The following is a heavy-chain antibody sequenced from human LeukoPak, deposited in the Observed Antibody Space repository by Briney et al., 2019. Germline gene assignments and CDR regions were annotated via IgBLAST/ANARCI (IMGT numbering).Heavy chain of an antibody. D-gene: IGHD3-22*01. J-gene: IGHJ3*02. V-gene: IGHV4-59*01. CDR2: IYYSGST. CDR3: ASNRYSSGYYRDAFDI. Sequence: KTSETLPLTCTVSGGSISNYYWSWIRQPPGKGLEWIGYIYYSGSTNYNPSLKSRVTISVDTSKNQFSLKLSSVTAADTAVYYCASNRYSSGYYRDAFDIWGQGTMVTVSS. CDR1: GGSISNYY.